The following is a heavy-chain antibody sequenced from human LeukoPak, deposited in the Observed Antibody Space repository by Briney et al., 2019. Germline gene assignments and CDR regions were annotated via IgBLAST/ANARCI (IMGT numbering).Heavy chain of an antibody. CDR1: GGSISSYY. J-gene: IGHJ5*02. V-gene: IGHV4-4*07. CDR3: ARESRVVVSAAIQGDRWFDP. CDR2: IYTSGST. D-gene: IGHD2-2*02. Sequence: PSETLSLTCTVSGGSISSYYWSWIRQPAVKGLEWIGRIYTSGSTNYNPSLKSRVTMSVDTSKNQFSLKLSSVTAADTAVYYCARESRVVVSAAIQGDRWFDPWGQGTLVTVSS.